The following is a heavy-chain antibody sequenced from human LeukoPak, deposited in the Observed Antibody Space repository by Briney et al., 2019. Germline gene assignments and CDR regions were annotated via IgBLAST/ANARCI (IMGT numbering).Heavy chain of an antibody. CDR3: ARDLWLGWYSSGYLRGSFDY. Sequence: ASVKVSCKASGYTFTSYAMNWARQAPGQGLEWMGWINTNTGNPTYAQGFTGRFVFSLDTSVSTAYLQISSLKAEDTAVYYCARDLWLGWYSSGYLRGSFDYWGQGTLVTVSS. CDR1: GYTFTSYA. J-gene: IGHJ4*02. D-gene: IGHD3-22*01. V-gene: IGHV7-4-1*02. CDR2: INTNTGNP.